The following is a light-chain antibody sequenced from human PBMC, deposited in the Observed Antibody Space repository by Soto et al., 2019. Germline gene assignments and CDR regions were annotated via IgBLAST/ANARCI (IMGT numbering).Light chain of an antibody. CDR3: QQYGSTPQT. CDR1: QSATTY. Sequence: EIVLSHSLATLSLYPGERASLSCRASQSATTYLSWYQQKPGQAPRLLIYGASSRATVIPDRFSGSGSGTDFTLTISRLEPEDFAVYYCQQYGSTPQTFGQGTKVDIK. V-gene: IGKV3-20*01. J-gene: IGKJ1*01. CDR2: GAS.